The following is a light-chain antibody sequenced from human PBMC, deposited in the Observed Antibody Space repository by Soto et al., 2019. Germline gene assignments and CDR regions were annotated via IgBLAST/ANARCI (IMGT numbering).Light chain of an antibody. CDR1: QSISSY. Sequence: DIPITQSPSPLSGSVGNRVTITFRASQSISSYLNWYQQKPGKAPKLLIYAASSLQSGVPSRFSGSGSGTDFTLTISSLQPEDFATYYCQQSYSTPRTFGQGTKVDIK. J-gene: IGKJ1*01. CDR2: AAS. V-gene: IGKV1-39*01. CDR3: QQSYSTPRT.